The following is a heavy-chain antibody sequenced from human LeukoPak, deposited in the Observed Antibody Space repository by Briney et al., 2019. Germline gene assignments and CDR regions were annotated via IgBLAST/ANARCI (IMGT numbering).Heavy chain of an antibody. Sequence: ASVKVSCKASGYTFTGYYMHWVRQAPGQGLEWMGWINPNSGGTNYAQKFQGRVTMTRDTSISTAYMELSRLRSDDTAVYYCARESCSGGSCYGEYWGQGTPVTVSS. D-gene: IGHD2-15*01. CDR3: ARESCSGGSCYGEY. V-gene: IGHV1-2*02. J-gene: IGHJ4*02. CDR2: INPNSGGT. CDR1: GYTFTGYY.